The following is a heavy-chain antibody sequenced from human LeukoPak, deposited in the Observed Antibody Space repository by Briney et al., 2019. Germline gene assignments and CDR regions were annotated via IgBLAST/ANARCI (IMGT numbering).Heavy chain of an antibody. J-gene: IGHJ5*02. CDR1: GGSIXSYY. V-gene: IGHV4-59*01. D-gene: IGHD6-13*01. Sequence: XVSGGSIXSYYWXWVRQPPGKGLEWVGDIYYSGSTNYNPSLKSRVTISVDTSKNQFSLKLSSVTAADTAVYYCARGNRAGYSSSWYGYWFDPWGQGTLVTVSS. CDR2: IYYSGST. CDR3: ARGNRAGYSSSWYGYWFDP.